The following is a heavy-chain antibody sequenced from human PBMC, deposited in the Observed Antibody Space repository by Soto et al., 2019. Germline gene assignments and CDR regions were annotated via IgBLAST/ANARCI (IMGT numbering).Heavy chain of an antibody. CDR1: GFTFSNYW. Sequence: EVPLVESGGGLVQPGGSLRLSCAASGFTFSNYWMHWVRQVPGKGLVWVSRINSDGRNTSYADSVKGRFTISRDNAENTLYLQMDSLGVEDTAVYYCARLLAVAGINYWGQGTLVTVSS. D-gene: IGHD6-19*01. J-gene: IGHJ4*02. CDR2: INSDGRNT. CDR3: ARLLAVAGINY. V-gene: IGHV3-74*01.